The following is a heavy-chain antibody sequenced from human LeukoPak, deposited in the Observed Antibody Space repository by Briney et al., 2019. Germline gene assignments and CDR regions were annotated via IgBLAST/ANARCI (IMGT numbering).Heavy chain of an antibody. V-gene: IGHV3-48*03. CDR2: ISNSGSTI. J-gene: IGHJ6*02. CDR3: ARGAQTPYYYGMDV. Sequence: GGSLRLSCAASGFTFSSYEMNWVRQAPGKGLEWVSYISNSGSTIYYADSVKGRFTFSRDNAKNSLYLQMNSLRAEDTAVYYCARGAQTPYYYGMDVWGQGTTVTVSS. CDR1: GFTFSSYE. D-gene: IGHD3-16*01.